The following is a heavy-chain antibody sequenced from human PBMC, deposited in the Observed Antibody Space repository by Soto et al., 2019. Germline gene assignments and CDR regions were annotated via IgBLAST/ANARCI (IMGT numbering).Heavy chain of an antibody. Sequence: SETLSLTCTVSGGSISSYYWSWIRQPPGKGLEWIGYIYYSGSTNYNPSLKSRVTISVDTSKNQFSLKLSSVTAADTAVYYCARRIRGGGIDYWGQGTLVTVSS. V-gene: IGHV4-59*08. CDR3: ARRIRGGGIDY. J-gene: IGHJ4*02. CDR1: GGSISSYY. CDR2: IYYSGST.